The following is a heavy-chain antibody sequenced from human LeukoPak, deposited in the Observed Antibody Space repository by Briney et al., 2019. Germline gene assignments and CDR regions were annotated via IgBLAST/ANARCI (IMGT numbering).Heavy chain of an antibody. CDR3: TREEGGYSDY. V-gene: IGHV3-49*04. J-gene: IGHJ4*02. CDR2: IRSKAYGGTT. CDR1: GFTFGDYA. Sequence: GGSLRLSCTGSGFTFGDYAMSWVRQAPGKGLEWVGFIRSKAYGGTTEYAASVKGRFTISRDDSKSIAYLQMNSLKTEDTAVYYCTREEGGYSDYWGQGTLVTVST. D-gene: IGHD5-12*01.